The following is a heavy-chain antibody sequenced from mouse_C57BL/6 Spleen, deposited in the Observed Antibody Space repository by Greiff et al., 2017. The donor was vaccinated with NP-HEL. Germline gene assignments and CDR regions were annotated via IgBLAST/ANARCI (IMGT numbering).Heavy chain of an antibody. CDR1: GYTFTSYG. J-gene: IGHJ3*01. CDR2: IYPRSGNT. V-gene: IGHV1-81*01. CDR3: ARGSYDYRGFAY. D-gene: IGHD2-4*01. Sequence: VKLVESGAELARPGASVKLSCKASGYTFTSYGISWVKQRTGQGLEWIGEIYPRSGNTYYNEKFKGKATLTADKSSSTAYMELRSLTSEDSAVYFCARGSYDYRGFAYWGQGTLVTVSA.